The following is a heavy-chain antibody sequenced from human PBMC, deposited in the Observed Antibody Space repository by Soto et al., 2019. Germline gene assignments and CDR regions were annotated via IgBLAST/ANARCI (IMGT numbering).Heavy chain of an antibody. CDR3: ATRIAARPGWFDP. CDR2: IYSGGST. J-gene: IGHJ5*02. CDR1: GFTVSSNY. V-gene: IGHV3-66*03. Sequence: EVQLVESGGGLIQPGGSLRLSCAASGFTVSSNYMSWVRQAPGKGLEWVSVIYSGGSTYYADSVKGRFTISRDNSKNTLYLQMNSLRAEDTAVYYCATRIAARPGWFDPWGQGTLVTVSS. D-gene: IGHD6-6*01.